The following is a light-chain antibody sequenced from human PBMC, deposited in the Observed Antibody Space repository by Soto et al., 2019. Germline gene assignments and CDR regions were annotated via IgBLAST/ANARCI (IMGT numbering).Light chain of an antibody. CDR2: GAS. Sequence: EIVLTQSPGTLSLSPGERATLSCRASQSVSSSYLAWYQQKPGQAPRLLIYGASSRATGIPDRFSGSGSGTDFTLTISRREPEDVAVYYCQQYGSSPLTFGGGTKVEI. J-gene: IGKJ4*01. V-gene: IGKV3-20*01. CDR3: QQYGSSPLT. CDR1: QSVSSSY.